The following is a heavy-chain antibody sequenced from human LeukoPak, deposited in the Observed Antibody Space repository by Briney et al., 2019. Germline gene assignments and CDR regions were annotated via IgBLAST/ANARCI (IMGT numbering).Heavy chain of an antibody. CDR3: ARAMIKGEYYFDY. CDR2: IFYSGST. CDR1: GGSISSYY. Sequence: PSETLSLTCTVSGGSISSYYWSWIRQPPGKGLEWIGYIFYSGSTYYNPSLKSRVTISVDTSKNQFSLKLSSVTAADTAVYYCARAMIKGEYYFDYWGQGTLVTVSS. V-gene: IGHV4-59*06. J-gene: IGHJ4*02. D-gene: IGHD3-16*01.